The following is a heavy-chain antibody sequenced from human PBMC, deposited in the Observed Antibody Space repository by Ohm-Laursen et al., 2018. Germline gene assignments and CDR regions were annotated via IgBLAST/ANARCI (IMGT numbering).Heavy chain of an antibody. CDR1: GFTFSSYE. J-gene: IGHJ4*02. CDR2: ISSSGSTI. D-gene: IGHD2-15*01. Sequence: SLRLSCAASGFTFSSYEMNWVRQAPGKGLEWVSYISSSGSTIYYADSVRGRFTISRDNAKNSLYLQMNSLRAEDTAVYYCAKGRVVVAANPFDYWGQGTLVTVSS. V-gene: IGHV3-48*03. CDR3: AKGRVVVAANPFDY.